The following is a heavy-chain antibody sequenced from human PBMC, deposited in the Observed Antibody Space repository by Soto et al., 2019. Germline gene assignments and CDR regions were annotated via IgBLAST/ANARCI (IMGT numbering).Heavy chain of an antibody. J-gene: IGHJ5*02. D-gene: IGHD2-8*01. CDR3: ARGTDIVLMVYAIWRWFDP. CDR2: INHSGST. V-gene: IGHV4-34*01. CDR1: GGSFSGYY. Sequence: PSETLSLTCAVYGGSFSGYYWSWIRQPPGKGLEWIGEINHSGSTNYNPSLKSRVTISVDTSKNQFSLKLSSVTAADTAVYYCARGTDIVLMVYAIWRWFDPWGQGTQVTVSS.